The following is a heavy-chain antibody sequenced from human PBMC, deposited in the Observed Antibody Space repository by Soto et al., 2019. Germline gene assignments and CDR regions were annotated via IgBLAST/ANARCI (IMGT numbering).Heavy chain of an antibody. Sequence: QVRLQESGPGLVKPSETLSLTCTVSGGSISRYYWSWIRQPPGKGLEWIGYMYNTGSTSYNPSLKSRVTISVDTSKNQFSRKLNSVTAADTAVYYGARDLWGYCGADCYPLDVWGQGTTVTVSS. D-gene: IGHD2-21*02. CDR3: ARDLWGYCGADCYPLDV. CDR1: GGSISRYY. J-gene: IGHJ6*02. V-gene: IGHV4-59*01. CDR2: MYNTGST.